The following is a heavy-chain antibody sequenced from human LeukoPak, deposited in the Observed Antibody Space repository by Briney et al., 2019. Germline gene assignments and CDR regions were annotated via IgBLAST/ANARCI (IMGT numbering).Heavy chain of an antibody. J-gene: IGHJ4*02. D-gene: IGHD3-22*01. V-gene: IGHV5-51*01. Sequence: GGPLKIPGKGSGSPFTSYWIGWVRQMPGKGLEWMQIIYPGDSHTRYSPSFPGQVTLSADKSTSSAYMQRSRMKASHLGMSYWARLGDRSGSQDYWGQ. CDR1: GSPFTSYW. CDR3: ARLGDRSGSQDY. CDR2: IYPGDSHT.